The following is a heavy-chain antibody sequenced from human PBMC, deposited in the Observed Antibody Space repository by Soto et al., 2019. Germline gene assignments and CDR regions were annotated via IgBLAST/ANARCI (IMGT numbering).Heavy chain of an antibody. J-gene: IGHJ6*02. Sequence: QVQLVESGGGLVKPGGSLSLSCAASGFTFSDYYMSWIRQAPGKGLEWVSYISSSGNTIYYADSVKGRFTISRDNAKNSLYLKMNGLRCEDTAGYYCARVDDSSGYPYYYYGMDVWGQGSTVAVSS. CDR2: ISSSGNTI. V-gene: IGHV3-11*01. CDR3: ARVDDSSGYPYYYYGMDV. CDR1: GFTFSDYY. D-gene: IGHD3-22*01.